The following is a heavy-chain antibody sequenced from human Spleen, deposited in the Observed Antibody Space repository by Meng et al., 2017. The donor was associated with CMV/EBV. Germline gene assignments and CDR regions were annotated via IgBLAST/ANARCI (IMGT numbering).Heavy chain of an antibody. CDR3: ARGLIVGARRPFGY. Sequence: QVQLVQSGGDVKKPGASVKVYCKASGYTFTSYDINWVRQATGQGLEWMGWMNPNSGTTGYAQKFQGRVTMTRNTFISTAYMELSSLRSEDTAVHYCARGLIVGARRPFGYWGQGTLVTVSS. J-gene: IGHJ4*02. D-gene: IGHD1-26*01. CDR2: MNPNSGTT. CDR1: GYTFTSYD. V-gene: IGHV1-8*01.